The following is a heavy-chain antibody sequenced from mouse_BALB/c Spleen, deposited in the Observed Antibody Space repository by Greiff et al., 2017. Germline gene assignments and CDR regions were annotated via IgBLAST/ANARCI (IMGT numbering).Heavy chain of an antibody. J-gene: IGHJ2*01. V-gene: IGHV2-6-7*01. Sequence: VQLKESGPGLVAPSQSLSITCTVSGFSLTGYGVNWVRQPPGKGLEWLGMIWGDGSTDYNSALKSRLSISKDNSKSQVFLKMNSLQTDDTARYYCARAYYDGYYDYWGQGTTLTVSS. CDR3: ARAYYDGYYDY. CDR2: IWGDGST. D-gene: IGHD2-3*01. CDR1: GFSLTGYG.